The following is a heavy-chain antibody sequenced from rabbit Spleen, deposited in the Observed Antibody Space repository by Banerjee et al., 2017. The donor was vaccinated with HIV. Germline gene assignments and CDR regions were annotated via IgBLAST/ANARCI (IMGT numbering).Heavy chain of an antibody. CDR1: GFDFTTYY. CDR3: VREAGYAGYPYANL. Sequence: QLKETGGGLVQPGGSLTLSCKASGFDFTTYYMSWVRQAPGKGLEWIGYIVPIFGGTYYASWVNGRFTISSHNAQNTLYLQLNSLTAADTATYFCVREAGYAGYPYANLWGQGTLVTVS. V-gene: IGHV1S7*01. J-gene: IGHJ4*01. D-gene: IGHD6-1*01. CDR2: IVPIFGGT.